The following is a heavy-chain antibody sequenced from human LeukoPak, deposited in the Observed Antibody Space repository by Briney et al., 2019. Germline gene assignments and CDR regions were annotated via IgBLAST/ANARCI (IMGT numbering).Heavy chain of an antibody. CDR1: GYTLTELS. J-gene: IGHJ4*02. D-gene: IGHD3-10*01. CDR2: FDPEGGET. Sequence: ASVKVSCKVSGYTLTELSMHWVRQAPGKGLEWMGGFDPEGGETIYAQKFQGRVTMTEDTSTDTAYMELSSLRSEDTAVYYCATVAGSYYPPDYWGQGTLVTVSS. V-gene: IGHV1-24*01. CDR3: ATVAGSYYPPDY.